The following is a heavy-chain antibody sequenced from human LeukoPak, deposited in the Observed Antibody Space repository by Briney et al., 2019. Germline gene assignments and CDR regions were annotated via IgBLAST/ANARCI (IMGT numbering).Heavy chain of an antibody. D-gene: IGHD3-22*01. J-gene: IGHJ3*02. CDR1: GGSVSSGSYY. CDR2: IYYSGST. CDR3: ARDSNYYDSSGYYAHAFDI. Sequence: PSETLSLTCTVSGGSVSSGSYYWSWIRQPPGKGLEWIGYIYYSGSTNYNPSLKSRVTISVDRSKNQFSLKLSSVTAADTAVYYCARDSNYYDSSGYYAHAFDIWGQGTMVTVSS. V-gene: IGHV4-61*01.